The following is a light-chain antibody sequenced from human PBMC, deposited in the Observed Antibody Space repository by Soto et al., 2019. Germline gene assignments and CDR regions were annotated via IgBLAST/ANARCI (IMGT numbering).Light chain of an antibody. CDR1: QSVTTQ. J-gene: IGKJ4*01. CDR2: GSS. Sequence: IVLTQSPGTLSLSPGERATLSCRASQSVTTQLAWYQQKPGQAPRLLIFGSSTTATGIPDRFSGSGSGTDFTLTISRLEPEDFAVYYCQQYGSSPTFGGGTKVDIK. CDR3: QQYGSSPT. V-gene: IGKV3-20*01.